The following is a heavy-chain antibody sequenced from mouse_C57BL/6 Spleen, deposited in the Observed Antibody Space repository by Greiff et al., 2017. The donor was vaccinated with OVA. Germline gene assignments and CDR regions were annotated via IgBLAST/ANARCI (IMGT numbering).Heavy chain of an antibody. V-gene: IGHV5-17*01. CDR1: GFTFSDYG. J-gene: IGHJ2*01. Sequence: EVQLQESGGGLVKPGGSLKLSCAASGFTFSDYGMHWVRQAPEKGLEWVAYISSGSSTIYYADTVKGRFTISRDNAKNTLFLQMTSLRSEDTAMYYCARGNYYGSSYKDYWGQGTTLTVSS. D-gene: IGHD1-1*01. CDR2: ISSGSSTI. CDR3: ARGNYYGSSYKDY.